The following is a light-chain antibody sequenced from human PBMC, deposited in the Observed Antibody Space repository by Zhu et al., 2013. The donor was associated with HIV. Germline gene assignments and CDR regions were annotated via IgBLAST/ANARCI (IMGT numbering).Light chain of an antibody. J-gene: IGLJ1*01. CDR3: QVWDTSSDHRYV. V-gene: IGLV3-21*02. CDR1: NIGGKS. CDR2: DDS. Sequence: SYELTQSPSVSVAPGETAKMTCGGNNIGGKSVHWYQQKPGQAPVLVVYDDSDRPSGIPERFSGSNSGNTATLTISRVEAGDEADYYCQVWDTSSDHRYVFGTGTKLTVL.